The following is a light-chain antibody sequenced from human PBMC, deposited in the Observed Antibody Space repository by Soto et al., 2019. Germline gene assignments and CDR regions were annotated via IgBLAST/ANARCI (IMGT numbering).Light chain of an antibody. CDR2: GES. Sequence: IVLTQSPGTLSLSPWEGATLSCRAIQILSSNYLAWYQQKPGQAPRLLIYGESRRATGIPDRFSGSGSGTDFTLAIRRLEPEDSAVYYCQQYGGSPSITFGQGTRLEIK. J-gene: IGKJ5*01. CDR1: QILSSNY. V-gene: IGKV3-20*01. CDR3: QQYGGSPSIT.